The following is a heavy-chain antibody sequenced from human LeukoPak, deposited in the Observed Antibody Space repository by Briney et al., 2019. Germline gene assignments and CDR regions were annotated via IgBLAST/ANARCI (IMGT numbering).Heavy chain of an antibody. J-gene: IGHJ5*02. CDR3: ARDFHDYFP. D-gene: IGHD3-16*01. CDR1: GFNFSSYS. V-gene: IGHV3-21*01. Sequence: PGGSLRLSCAASGFNFSSYSMNWVRQAPGQGVEWVSSISSSSSYIYYADSVKGRFTISRDNAKNSLYLQMNSLRAEDTAVYYCARDFHDYFPWGQGTLVTVSS. CDR2: ISSSSSYI.